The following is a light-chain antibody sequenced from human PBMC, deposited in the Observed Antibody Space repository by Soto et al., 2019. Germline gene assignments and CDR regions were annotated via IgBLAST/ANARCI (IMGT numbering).Light chain of an antibody. Sequence: EIVLTQSPGTLSLSPGERATLSCRASQSVSSGYLAWYQQRPGQAPRLLIYGASSRATGVPDRFSAGGSGTDFTLTSSRLEPEDFALYYCQEYGSSRTFGQGTKVEVK. CDR3: QEYGSSRT. CDR2: GAS. V-gene: IGKV3-20*01. J-gene: IGKJ1*01. CDR1: QSVSSGY.